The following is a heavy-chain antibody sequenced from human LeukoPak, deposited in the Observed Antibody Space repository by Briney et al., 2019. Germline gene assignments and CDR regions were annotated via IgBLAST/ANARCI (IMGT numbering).Heavy chain of an antibody. D-gene: IGHD3-22*01. CDR1: GGSISNYY. CDR2: IHYSGST. Sequence: SETLSLTCTVSGGSISNYYWSWIRQPPGKGLEWIGYIHYSGSTNYNPSLRSRVTISVDTSKNQFSLKLSSVTAADTAVYYCARLSLTYDSSGYYYLGWFDPWGQGTLVTVSS. V-gene: IGHV4-59*08. J-gene: IGHJ5*02. CDR3: ARLSLTYDSSGYYYLGWFDP.